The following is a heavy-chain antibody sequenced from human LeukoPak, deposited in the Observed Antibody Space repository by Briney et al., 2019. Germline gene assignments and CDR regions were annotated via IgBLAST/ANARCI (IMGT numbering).Heavy chain of an antibody. CDR3: ARARAGYSYGTH. Sequence: ASVKVSCKASGYTFTSYDINWVRQAPGQGLEWMGRIIPILGIANYAQKFQGRVTITADKSTSTAYMELSSLRSEDTAVYYCARARAGYSYGTHWSQGTLVTVSS. CDR1: GYTFTSYD. V-gene: IGHV1-69*04. J-gene: IGHJ4*02. CDR2: IIPILGIA. D-gene: IGHD5-18*01.